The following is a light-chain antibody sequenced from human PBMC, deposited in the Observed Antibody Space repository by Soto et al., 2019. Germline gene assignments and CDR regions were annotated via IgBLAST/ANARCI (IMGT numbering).Light chain of an antibody. J-gene: IGKJ1*01. Sequence: EIVLTPSQCTLSFSPLEIANLSFSSSQSVSSSYLAWYQQKPGQAPRFLIYGTSSRATGIPDRFSGSGSGTDFSLTISRLEPEDFAVYYCHKYGSSPTTLGQGTKVDIK. CDR3: HKYGSSPTT. V-gene: IGKV3-20*01. CDR2: GTS. CDR1: QSVSSSY.